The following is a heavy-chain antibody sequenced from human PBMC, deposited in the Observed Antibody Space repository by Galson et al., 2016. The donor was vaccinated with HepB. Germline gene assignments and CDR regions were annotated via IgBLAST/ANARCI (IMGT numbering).Heavy chain of an antibody. CDR1: GHMSTTYY. CDR3: AKTDPWSGPHYFDS. D-gene: IGHD3-3*01. Sequence: SVKVSCKASGHMSTTYYINWVRQAPGQGLEWMGITNPSESRTRYAQNFQGRLTMTKDTSTTTVYMELSSLRSEDTALYYCAKTDPWSGPHYFDSWGQGTQVTVSS. CDR2: TNPSESRT. V-gene: IGHV1-46*01. J-gene: IGHJ4*02.